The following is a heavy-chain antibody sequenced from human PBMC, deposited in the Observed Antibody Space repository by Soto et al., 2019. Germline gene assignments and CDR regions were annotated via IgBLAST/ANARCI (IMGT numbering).Heavy chain of an antibody. J-gene: IGHJ4*02. CDR1: GGSISSSSYY. V-gene: IGHV4-39*01. CDR3: ARQAADDFDY. CDR2: IYYSGST. D-gene: IGHD6-13*01. Sequence: QLQLQESSPGLVKPSETLSLTCTVSGGSISSSSYYWGWIRQPPGKGLEWIGSIYYSGSTYYNPSLKSRVTISVDTSKNQFSLKLSSVTAEDTAVYYCARQAADDFDYWGQGTLVTVSS.